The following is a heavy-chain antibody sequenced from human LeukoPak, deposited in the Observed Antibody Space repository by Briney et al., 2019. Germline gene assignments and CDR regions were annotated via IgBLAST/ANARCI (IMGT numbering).Heavy chain of an antibody. V-gene: IGHV3-74*01. J-gene: IGHJ4*02. Sequence: GGSLRLSCAASGFTFSSYWMPWVRQAPGKGLVWVSRINSDGSSTSYADSVKGRFTISRDNAKNTLYLQMNSLRAEDTAVYYCARVSHKYGDYVYLVYWGQGTLVTVSS. CDR3: ARVSHKYGDYVYLVY. CDR1: GFTFSSYW. CDR2: INSDGSST. D-gene: IGHD4-17*01.